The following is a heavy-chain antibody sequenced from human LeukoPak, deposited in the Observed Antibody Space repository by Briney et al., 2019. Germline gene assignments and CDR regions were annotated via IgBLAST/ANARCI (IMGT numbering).Heavy chain of an antibody. Sequence: SHTLSLTCTVSGGSISSGSYYWSWIRQPAGKGLEWIGRIYTSGSTNYNPSLNSRVTISVDTSNNQFSLKLSSVTAADTAVYYCARHGGSGLDWFDPWGQGTLVTVSS. CDR2: IYTSGST. V-gene: IGHV4-61*02. D-gene: IGHD3-10*01. CDR3: ARHGGSGLDWFDP. J-gene: IGHJ5*02. CDR1: GGSISSGSYY.